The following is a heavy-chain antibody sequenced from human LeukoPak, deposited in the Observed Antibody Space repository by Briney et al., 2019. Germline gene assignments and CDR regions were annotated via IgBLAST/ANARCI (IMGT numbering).Heavy chain of an antibody. Sequence: GGSLRLSCAASGFIFSSYGMHWVRQAPGKGLEWVTIISYDGSDKYYADSVKGRFTISRDNSKNTLYLQMNSLRAEDTAMYYCAKARIQLWSPVYYYYGMDVWGQGTTVTVSS. CDR2: ISYDGSDK. CDR3: AKARIQLWSPVYYYYGMDV. CDR1: GFIFSSYG. D-gene: IGHD5-18*01. J-gene: IGHJ6*02. V-gene: IGHV3-30*18.